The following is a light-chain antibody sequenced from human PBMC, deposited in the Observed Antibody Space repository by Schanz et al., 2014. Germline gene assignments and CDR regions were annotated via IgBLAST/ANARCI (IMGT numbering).Light chain of an antibody. Sequence: QSALTQPASVSGSPGQSITISCTGTSSDVGGYNYVSWYQQHPGKAPKLMIYDVSNRPSGVSNRFSGSKSGNTASLTISGLQAEDEADYYCNSYTSTGTSVFGGGTQLTVL. CDR3: NSYTSTGTSV. J-gene: IGLJ2*01. V-gene: IGLV2-14*01. CDR1: SSDVGGYNY. CDR2: DVS.